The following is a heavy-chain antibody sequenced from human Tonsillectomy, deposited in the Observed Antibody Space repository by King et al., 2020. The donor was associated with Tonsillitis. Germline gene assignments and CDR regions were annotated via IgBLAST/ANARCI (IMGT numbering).Heavy chain of an antibody. D-gene: IGHD3-10*01. Sequence: VQLVQSGGGLVQPGGSLRLSCAASGFTFSSYAMSWVRQAPGKGLEWVSLISGSGGNTYYPDSVKGRFTISRDNSKNTLYLQMNNLTAEDTAVYYCAKDFSYGSGSYPRSCFDSWGQGTLVAVSS. CDR3: AKDFSYGSGSYPRSCFDS. J-gene: IGHJ4*02. CDR2: ISGSGGNT. V-gene: IGHV3-23*04. CDR1: GFTFSSYA.